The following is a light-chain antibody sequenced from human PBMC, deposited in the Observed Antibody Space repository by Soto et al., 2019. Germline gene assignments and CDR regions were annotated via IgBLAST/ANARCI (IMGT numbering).Light chain of an antibody. J-gene: IGKJ3*01. Sequence: ESVMTQSPLSLPVTPGEPASMSGRCNQSLLHSNGYKCLDWYLQKRGQSPRLLIYLGFDLAPGGPVRFSGSESGTYFTLTITRLEAEDVGVYFCMQALETPLTFCPGTKVDIK. CDR1: QSLLHSNGYKC. CDR2: LGF. V-gene: IGKV2-28*01. CDR3: MQALETPLT.